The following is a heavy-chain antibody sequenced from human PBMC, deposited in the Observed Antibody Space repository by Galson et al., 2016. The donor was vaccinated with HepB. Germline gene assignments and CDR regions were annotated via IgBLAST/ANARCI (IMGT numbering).Heavy chain of an antibody. CDR2: VYHSGSS. D-gene: IGHD6-13*01. V-gene: IGHV4-30-2*01. Sequence: TLSLTCTVSGASISSDGYSWSWIRQPPGKGLEWIGHVYHSGSSYNIPSLNSRLTISLDRSKNRFSLKLTSVTAADTAVYYCARAPVSYSNSGLDYWGQVTVVTVSS. CDR3: ARAPVSYSNSGLDY. CDR1: GASISSDGYS. J-gene: IGHJ4*02.